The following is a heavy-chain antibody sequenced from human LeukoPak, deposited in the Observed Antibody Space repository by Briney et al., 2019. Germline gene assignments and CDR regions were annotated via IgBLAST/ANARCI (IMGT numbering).Heavy chain of an antibody. D-gene: IGHD6-13*01. CDR3: ARVIAAAGTTYFDL. J-gene: IGHJ2*01. Sequence: SETLSLTCTVSVGSISSYYWSWIRQPPGKGLDWIGYIYYSGSTNYNPSLKSRVTISVDTSKNQFSLKLSSVTAADTAVYYCARVIAAAGTTYFDLWGRGTLVTASS. V-gene: IGHV4-59*01. CDR1: VGSISSYY. CDR2: IYYSGST.